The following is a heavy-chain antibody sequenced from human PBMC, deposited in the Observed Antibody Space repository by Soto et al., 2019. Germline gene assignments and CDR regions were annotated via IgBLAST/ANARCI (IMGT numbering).Heavy chain of an antibody. J-gene: IGHJ4*02. Sequence: AVKVSSQVSGGNLSRYTISWVRQATGQGLEWMGRIIPILGIANYAQKYQGRGTSTADKSTSTAYMELSSLRSEDTAVYYCARVGQYYYDSSGYPFDYWGQGTLVTVSS. CDR3: ARVGQYYYDSSGYPFDY. CDR2: IIPILGIA. D-gene: IGHD3-22*01. CDR1: GGNLSRYT. V-gene: IGHV1-69*02.